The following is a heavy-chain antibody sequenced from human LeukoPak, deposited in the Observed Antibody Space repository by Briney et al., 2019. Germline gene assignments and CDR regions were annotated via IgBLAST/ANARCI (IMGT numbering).Heavy chain of an antibody. CDR3: AKGLVNTAADD. D-gene: IGHD4-17*01. CDR1: GFTFSSYD. J-gene: IGHJ4*02. CDR2: INGAEST. V-gene: IGHV3-23*01. Sequence: PGGSLRLSCAASGFTFSSYDMSWVRRAPGKGLEWVSTINGAESTYYADSVKGRFTISRDNSKKTLYLQMNSLRAEDTAVYYCAKGLVNTAADDWGRGTLVTVAS.